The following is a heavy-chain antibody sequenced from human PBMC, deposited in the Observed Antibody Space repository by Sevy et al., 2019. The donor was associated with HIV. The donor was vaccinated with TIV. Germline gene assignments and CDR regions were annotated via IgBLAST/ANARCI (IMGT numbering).Heavy chain of an antibody. CDR2: ISYDGSNK. CDR3: AKGGAPDFWSGYDY. J-gene: IGHJ4*02. CDR1: GFTFSSYG. D-gene: IGHD3-3*01. V-gene: IGHV3-30*18. Sequence: GESLKISCAASGFTFSSYGMHWVRQAPGKGLEWVAVISYDGSNKYYADSVKGRFTISRDNSKNTLYLQMNSLRAEDTAGYYCAKGGAPDFWSGYDYWGQRTLVTVSS.